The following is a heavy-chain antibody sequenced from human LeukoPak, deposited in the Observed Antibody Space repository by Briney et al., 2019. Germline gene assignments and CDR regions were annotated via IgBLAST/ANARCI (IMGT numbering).Heavy chain of an antibody. CDR1: GFTFSNYA. J-gene: IGHJ4*02. V-gene: IGHV3-23*01. CDR2: ISGSGGST. D-gene: IGHD6-6*01. CDR3: ASRMAALDYFDY. Sequence: GGSLRLSCAASGFTFSNYAMTWDRQAPGNGLEWVSSISGSGGSTFYADSVKGRFTISRDNSRNTLYLQMNSLRAEDTAMYYCASRMAALDYFDYWGQGTLVTVSS.